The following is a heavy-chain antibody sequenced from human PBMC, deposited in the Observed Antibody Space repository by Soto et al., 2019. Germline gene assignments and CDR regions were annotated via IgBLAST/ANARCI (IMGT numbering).Heavy chain of an antibody. Sequence: CGPTLVNPTQTLTLTCTFSGFSLSTSGMCVSWIRQPPGKALEWLALIDWDDDKYYSTSLKTRLTISKDTSKNQVVLTMTNMDPVDTATYYCARIIGYSSGWYEAYYYYGMDVWGQGTTVTVSS. D-gene: IGHD6-19*01. J-gene: IGHJ6*02. CDR2: IDWDDDK. V-gene: IGHV2-70*01. CDR1: GFSLSTSGMC. CDR3: ARIIGYSSGWYEAYYYYGMDV.